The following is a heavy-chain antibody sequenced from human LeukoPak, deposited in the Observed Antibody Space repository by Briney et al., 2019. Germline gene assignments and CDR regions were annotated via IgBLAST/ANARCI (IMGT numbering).Heavy chain of an antibody. CDR3: TKHGEAYGDSKTDY. J-gene: IGHJ4*02. CDR1: GFTFSNYA. CDR2: ISSSGGRT. Sequence: PGGSLRLSCAASGFTFSNYAMSWVRQAPGKGLEWVSVISSSGGRTYYADSVKGRFTISRDNSKNTLYLQMNSLRAEDTAIYYCTKHGEAYGDSKTDYWGQGTLVTVSS. V-gene: IGHV3-23*01. D-gene: IGHD4-17*01.